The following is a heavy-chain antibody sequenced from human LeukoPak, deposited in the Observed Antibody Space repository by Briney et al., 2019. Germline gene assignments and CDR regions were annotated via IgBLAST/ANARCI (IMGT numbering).Heavy chain of an antibody. V-gene: IGHV4-59*01. D-gene: IGHD6-19*01. CDR1: GGSISSSY. CDR2: IYYSGST. Sequence: SETLSLTCSVSGGSISSSYWTWIRQPPGKGLEWIGYIYYSGSTNYNPSLKSRVTISVDTSKNQFSLKLSSVTAADTAVYYCARHVSAYSSGLPYYMDVWGKGTTVTVSS. CDR3: ARHVSAYSSGLPYYMDV. J-gene: IGHJ6*03.